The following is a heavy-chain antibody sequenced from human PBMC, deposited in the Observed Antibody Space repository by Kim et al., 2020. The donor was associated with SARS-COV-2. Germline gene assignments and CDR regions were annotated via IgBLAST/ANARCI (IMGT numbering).Heavy chain of an antibody. D-gene: IGHD1-1*01. CDR3: ATGTWGSDWFDP. J-gene: IGHJ5*02. V-gene: IGHV1-24*01. Sequence: YAQKFQGRVTMTEDTSTDTAYMELSSLRSEDTAVYYCATGTWGSDWFDPWGQGTLVTVSS.